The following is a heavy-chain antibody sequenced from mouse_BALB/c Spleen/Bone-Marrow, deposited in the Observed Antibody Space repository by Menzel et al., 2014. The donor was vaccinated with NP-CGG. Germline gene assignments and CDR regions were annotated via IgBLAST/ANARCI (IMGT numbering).Heavy chain of an antibody. CDR3: ASLTGTFDY. D-gene: IGHD4-1*01. CDR2: IDPASGNI. Sequence: EVQLQESGTDLMKPGASVKLSCTASGFNIKDTYMHWVKQRPEQGLDWIGRIDPASGNIQYDPKFQGRAAITADTSSNTAYLQLSSLTSEDTAVYYCASLTGTFDYWGQGTPLTVSS. J-gene: IGHJ2*01. CDR1: GFNIKDTY. V-gene: IGHV14-3*02.